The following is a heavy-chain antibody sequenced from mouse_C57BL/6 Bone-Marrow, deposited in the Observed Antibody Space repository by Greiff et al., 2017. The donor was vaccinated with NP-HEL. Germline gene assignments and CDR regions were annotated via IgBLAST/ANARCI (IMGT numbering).Heavy chain of an antibody. CDR3: ARGAY. CDR1: GYEFSNYW. Sequence: QVQLKESGAELVKPGASVKISCKASGYEFSNYWMNWVKQRPGKGLEWIGQIYPGDGDTNSNGKFQDKATLTADKSSRTAYMQLSRLTAEDAAVYFGARGAYWGQGTLVTVSA. V-gene: IGHV1-80*01. J-gene: IGHJ3*01. CDR2: IYPGDGDT.